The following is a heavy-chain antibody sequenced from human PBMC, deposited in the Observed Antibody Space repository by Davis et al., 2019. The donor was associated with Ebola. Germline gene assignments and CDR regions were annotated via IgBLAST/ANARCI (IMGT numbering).Heavy chain of an antibody. D-gene: IGHD3-10*01. CDR1: GGSISSYY. CDR2: VYYSGST. V-gene: IGHV4-59*01. Sequence: SETLSLTCTVSGGSISSYYLSWIRQPPGKGLEWVGSVYYSGSTNYNPSLQSRVAISVDTSKNQFSLKLSSVTAADTAVYYCARDAVLSRGELDFWGQGTLVTISS. CDR3: ARDAVLSRGELDF. J-gene: IGHJ4*02.